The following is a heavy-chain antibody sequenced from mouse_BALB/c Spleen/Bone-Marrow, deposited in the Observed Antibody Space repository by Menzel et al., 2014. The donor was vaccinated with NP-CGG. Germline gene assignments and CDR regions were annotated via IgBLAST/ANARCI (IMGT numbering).Heavy chain of an antibody. J-gene: IGHJ3*01. CDR2: IDPANGNT. CDR1: GFNIKDTY. CDR3: ARGWGAY. Sequence: DVKLVESGAELVEPGASVKLSCTASGFNIKDTYMHWVKQRPEQGLEWIGRIDPANGNTKYDPKFQGKATITADTSSNTAYLQLSSLTSEDTAVYYCARGWGAYWGQGTLVTVSA. V-gene: IGHV14-3*02. D-gene: IGHD1-1*02.